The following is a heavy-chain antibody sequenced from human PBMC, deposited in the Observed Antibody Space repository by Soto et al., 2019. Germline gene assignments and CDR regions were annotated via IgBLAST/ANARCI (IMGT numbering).Heavy chain of an antibody. CDR2: IDPSDSYT. D-gene: IGHD5-18*01. J-gene: IGHJ4*02. V-gene: IGHV5-10-1*01. CDR3: ARHIPPVDTASFDY. CDR1: GYSFTSYW. Sequence: DSLKISCKGSGYSFTSYWIIWVRQMPGKGLEWMGRIDPSDSYTNYSPSFQGHVTISSDKSISIAYLQWSSLKASDTAMYYCARHIPPVDTASFDYWGQGTLVTVSS.